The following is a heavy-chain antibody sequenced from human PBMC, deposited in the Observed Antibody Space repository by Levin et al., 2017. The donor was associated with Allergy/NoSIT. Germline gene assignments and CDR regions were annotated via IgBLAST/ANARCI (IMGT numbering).Heavy chain of an antibody. CDR1: GFTFSDYY. D-gene: IGHD3-16*02. Sequence: GESLKISCAASGFTFSDYYMSWIRQVPGKGLEWVSYISGSGSTIYYADSVKGRFTISRDNAKNSLYLQMNSLRAEDTAVYYCARVAYEYVWGSFRYWLDFWGQGTLVTVSS. V-gene: IGHV3-11*01. CDR2: ISGSGSTI. J-gene: IGHJ4*02. CDR3: ARVAYEYVWGSFRYWLDF.